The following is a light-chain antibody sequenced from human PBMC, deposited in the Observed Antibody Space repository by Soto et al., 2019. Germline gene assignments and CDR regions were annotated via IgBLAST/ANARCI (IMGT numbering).Light chain of an antibody. Sequence: QLVLTQSPSASASLGASVKLTCTLSSGHSSYAIAWHQQQPEKGPRYLMNLNSDGSHSKGDGIPDRFSGSSSGAERYFTISSLQSEDETDYSCQTWGTGIQVFGGGTQLTVL. CDR2: LNSDGSH. J-gene: IGLJ3*02. V-gene: IGLV4-69*01. CDR3: QTWGTGIQV. CDR1: SGHSSYA.